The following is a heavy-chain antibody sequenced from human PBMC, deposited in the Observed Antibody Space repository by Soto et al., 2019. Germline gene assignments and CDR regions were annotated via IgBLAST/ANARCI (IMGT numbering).Heavy chain of an antibody. Sequence: SDTLSLTCTVSCDSISTFYWICIRQPPGKGLEWIAYIYYSGSTNYNPSLKSRVSISVDTSKNQFSLKLSSVTAADTAVYYCARDGGSGQFDYWGLGTLVTVSS. D-gene: IGHD3-16*01. CDR1: CDSISTFY. V-gene: IGHV4-59*01. CDR2: IYYSGST. J-gene: IGHJ4*02. CDR3: ARDGGSGQFDY.